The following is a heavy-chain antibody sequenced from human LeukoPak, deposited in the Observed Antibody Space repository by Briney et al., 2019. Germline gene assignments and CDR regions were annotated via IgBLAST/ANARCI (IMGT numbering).Heavy chain of an antibody. J-gene: IGHJ5*02. CDR1: GYTFTSYG. CDR2: ISAYNGNT. Sequence: GASVKVSCKASGYTFTSYGISWVRQAPGQGLEWMGWISAYNGNTNYAQKLQGRVTMTTDTCKSTAYMELRSLRSDDTAVYYCARGRSYYGSGSYYNWFDPWGQGTLVTVSS. D-gene: IGHD3-10*01. V-gene: IGHV1-18*01. CDR3: ARGRSYYGSGSYYNWFDP.